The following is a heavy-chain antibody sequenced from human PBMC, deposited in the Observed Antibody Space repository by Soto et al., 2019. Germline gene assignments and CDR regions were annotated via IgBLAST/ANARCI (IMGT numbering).Heavy chain of an antibody. CDR1: GFTFSNYA. CDR3: AKDQVPVYYYDSRGTFDY. V-gene: IGHV3-23*01. Sequence: EVHLLESGGGLVQPGGSLRLSGAASGFTFSNYAMNWVRQAPGKGLEWVSGISGGGDSTYYADSVKGRFIISRDNSKNTLFLQVNTLRAEDTAVYYCAKDQVPVYYYDSRGTFDYWGQGTLVTVSS. CDR2: ISGGGDST. D-gene: IGHD3-22*01. J-gene: IGHJ4*02.